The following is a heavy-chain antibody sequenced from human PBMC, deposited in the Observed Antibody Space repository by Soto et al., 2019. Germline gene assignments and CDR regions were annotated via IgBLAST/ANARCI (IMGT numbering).Heavy chain of an antibody. CDR3: AGESAYSSSWYWFDP. J-gene: IGHJ5*02. CDR1: GGSISSGGYY. Sequence: SETLSLTCTVSGGSISSGGYYWSWIRQHPGKGLEWIGYIYYSGSTYYNPSLKSRVTISVDTSKNQFSLKLSSVTAADTAVYYCAGESAYSSSWYWFDPWGQGTLVTVSS. D-gene: IGHD6-13*01. CDR2: IYYSGST. V-gene: IGHV4-31*03.